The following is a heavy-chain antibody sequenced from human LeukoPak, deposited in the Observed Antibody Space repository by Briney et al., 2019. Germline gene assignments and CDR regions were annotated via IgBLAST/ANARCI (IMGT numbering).Heavy chain of an antibody. CDR1: GFNFGDAW. CDR3: AKGVVVAPDVTPFDY. CDR2: ISSSGSTI. D-gene: IGHD2-2*01. Sequence: KPGGSLRLSCAASGFNFGDAWMSWVRQAPGKGLEWVSYISSSGSTIYYADSVKGRFTISRDNAKNSLYLQMNSLRAEDTAVYYRAKGVVVAPDVTPFDYWGQGTLVTVSS. V-gene: IGHV3-11*01. J-gene: IGHJ4*02.